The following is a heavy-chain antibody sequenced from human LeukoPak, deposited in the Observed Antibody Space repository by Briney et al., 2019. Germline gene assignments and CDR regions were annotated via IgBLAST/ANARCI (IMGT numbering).Heavy chain of an antibody. D-gene: IGHD6-13*01. J-gene: IGHJ1*01. CDR2: INTNTGNP. CDR3: ARVNSSSWYFEYFQH. CDR1: GYSFTKYV. Sequence: GASVKVSCKASGYSFTKYVVNWVRQAPGQGLEWMGWINTNTGNPTYAQGFTGRFVFSLDTSVTTAYLQISSLKDEDTAVYYCARVNSSSWYFEYFQHWGQGTLVTVSS. V-gene: IGHV7-4-1*02.